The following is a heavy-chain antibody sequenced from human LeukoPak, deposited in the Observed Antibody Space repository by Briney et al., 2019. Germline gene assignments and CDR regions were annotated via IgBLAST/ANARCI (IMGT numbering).Heavy chain of an antibody. CDR3: ARDGVADYGSGSAYYMDV. V-gene: IGHV3-21*01. CDR2: ISSSSSYI. J-gene: IGHJ6*03. CDR1: GFTFSSYA. Sequence: GGSLRLSCAASGFTFSSYAMNWVRQAPGKGLEWVSSISSSSSYIYYADSVKGRFTISRDNAKNSLYLQMNSLRAEDTAVYYCARDGVADYGSGSAYYMDVWGKGTTVTVSS. D-gene: IGHD3-10*01.